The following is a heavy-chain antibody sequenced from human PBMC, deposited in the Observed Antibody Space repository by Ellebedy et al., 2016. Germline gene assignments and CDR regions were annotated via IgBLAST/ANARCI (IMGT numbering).Heavy chain of an antibody. V-gene: IGHV3-23*01. CDR2: ISGSGGST. Sequence: GGSLRLXXAASGFTFSSSAMSWVRQAPGKGLEWVSAISGSGGSTYYADSVKGRFTISRDNSKNTLYLQMNSLRAEDTAVYYCARDGHDLRFDYWGQGTLVTVSS. J-gene: IGHJ4*02. CDR3: ARDGHDLRFDY. CDR1: GFTFSSSA. D-gene: IGHD3-3*01.